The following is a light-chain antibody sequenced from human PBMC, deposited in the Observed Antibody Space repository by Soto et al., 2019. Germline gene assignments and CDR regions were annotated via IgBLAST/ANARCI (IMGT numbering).Light chain of an antibody. CDR1: QSVSSD. V-gene: IGKV3-15*01. Sequence: EIVMTQSPATLSVSPGERATLSCRASQSVSSDLAWYHQKPGQAPRLLIYGASTRATGIPARFSGSGSGTEFNLTINSLQSEDYAVYYCQQYNNWPRTFGQGTKVEIK. CDR3: QQYNNWPRT. CDR2: GAS. J-gene: IGKJ1*01.